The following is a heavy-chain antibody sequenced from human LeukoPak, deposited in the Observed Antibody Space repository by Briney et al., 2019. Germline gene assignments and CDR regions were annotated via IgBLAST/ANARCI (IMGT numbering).Heavy chain of an antibody. J-gene: IGHJ4*02. Sequence: PSETLSLTCTVSGDSINSLDLWSWVRQPPGKGLEWIGEMYLSGTSHSNPSVKSRVTISIDRSKNQFFLNLSSVTAADTAVYYCAGLVGRYSSGLYYYYFDYWGQGTLVTVSS. CDR2: MYLSGTS. V-gene: IGHV4-4*02. D-gene: IGHD3-22*01. CDR1: GDSINSLDL. CDR3: AGLVGRYSSGLYYYYFDY.